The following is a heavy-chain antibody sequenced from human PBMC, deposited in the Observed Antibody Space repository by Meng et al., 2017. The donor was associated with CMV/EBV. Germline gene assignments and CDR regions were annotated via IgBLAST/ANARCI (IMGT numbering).Heavy chain of an antibody. J-gene: IGHJ4*02. CDR3: AREGYCSGGSCNSDY. CDR2: IYSGGST. Sequence: GESLKISCAASGFTVSSNYMSWVRQAPGKGLEWVSVIYSGGSTYYADSVKGRFTISRDNSKNTLYLQMNSLRAEDTAVYYCAREGYCSGGSCNSDYWGQGTLVTVSS. D-gene: IGHD2-15*01. V-gene: IGHV3-66*02. CDR1: GFTVSSNY.